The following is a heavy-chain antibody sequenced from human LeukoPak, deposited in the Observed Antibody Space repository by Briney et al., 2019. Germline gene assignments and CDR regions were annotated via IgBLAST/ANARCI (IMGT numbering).Heavy chain of an antibody. CDR3: AKDLYRSWSYSFDI. CDR2: ISYDGSNK. CDR1: GFTFSSYG. D-gene: IGHD6-6*01. V-gene: IGHV3-30*18. Sequence: AGGSLKLSCAASGFTFSSYGMHWVRQAPGKGLEWVAVISYDGSNKYYADSVKGRFTISRDNSKNTLYLQMNSLRAEDTAVYYCAKDLYRSWSYSFDIWGQGTMVTVSS. J-gene: IGHJ3*02.